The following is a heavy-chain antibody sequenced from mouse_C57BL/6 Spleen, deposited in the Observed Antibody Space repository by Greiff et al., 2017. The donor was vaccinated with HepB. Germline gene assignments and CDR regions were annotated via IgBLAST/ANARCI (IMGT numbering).Heavy chain of an antibody. CDR1: GYTFTDYN. D-gene: IGHD1-1*01. J-gene: IGHJ4*01. CDR2: INPNNGGT. CDR3: ARRQGLDYGKGAAMDY. Sequence: VQLQQSGPELVKPGASVKMSCKASGYTFTDYNMHWVKQSHGKSLEWIGYINPNNGGTSYNQKFKGKATLTVNKSSSTAYMERRSLTSEDSAVYYCARRQGLDYGKGAAMDYWGQGTSVTVSS. V-gene: IGHV1-22*01.